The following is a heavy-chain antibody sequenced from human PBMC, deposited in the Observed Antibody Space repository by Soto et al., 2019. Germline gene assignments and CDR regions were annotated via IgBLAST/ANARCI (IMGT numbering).Heavy chain of an antibody. V-gene: IGHV5-51*01. Sequence: PGESLKISCKGSGYSFTNYWIGWVRQMPGKGLEWMGIIYPGDSDTRYSPSFQGQVTISADKSISTAYLQWSSLKASDTAMYYCARAMVRGKNYYGVDVWGQGITVTVS. J-gene: IGHJ6*02. CDR1: GYSFTNYW. CDR3: ARAMVRGKNYYGVDV. D-gene: IGHD3-10*01. CDR2: IYPGDSDT.